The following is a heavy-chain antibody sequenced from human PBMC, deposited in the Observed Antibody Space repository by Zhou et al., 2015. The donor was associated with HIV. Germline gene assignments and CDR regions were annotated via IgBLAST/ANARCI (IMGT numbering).Heavy chain of an antibody. Sequence: QVQLVQSGAEVKKPGASVKVSCKASGYTFTSYDINWVRQATGQGLEWMGWMNPNSGNTGYAQKFQGRVTMTGDTSMRTVYMELSGLRSEDTAVYYCARRGTQLWSDSFDIWGQGTMVTVSS. CDR2: MNPNSGNT. CDR3: ARRGTQLWSDSFDI. D-gene: IGHD5-18*01. V-gene: IGHV1-8*01. J-gene: IGHJ3*02. CDR1: GYTFTSYD.